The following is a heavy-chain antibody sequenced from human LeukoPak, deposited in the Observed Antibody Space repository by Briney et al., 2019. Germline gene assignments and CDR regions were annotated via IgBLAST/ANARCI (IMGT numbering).Heavy chain of an antibody. Sequence: GGSLRLSCAASGFTFSDYNMNWVRQAPGKGLEWVSSISTESSIYYSDSVKGRFTISRDDAENALYLQMNSLRAEDTAVYYCAKDTTYYDFWSGYALRDYYYGMDVWGQGTTVTVSS. CDR3: AKDTTYYDFWSGYALRDYYYGMDV. CDR2: ISTESSI. V-gene: IGHV3-69-1*01. J-gene: IGHJ6*02. D-gene: IGHD3-3*01. CDR1: GFTFSDYN.